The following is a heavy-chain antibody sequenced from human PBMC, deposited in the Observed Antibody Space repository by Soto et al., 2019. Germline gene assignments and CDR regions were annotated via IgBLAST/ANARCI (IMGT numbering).Heavy chain of an antibody. D-gene: IGHD3-22*01. CDR3: ARADYYDSSGFYYDC. J-gene: IGHJ4*02. CDR2: INPSGGST. V-gene: IGHV1-46*01. CDR1: GYIFTNHY. Sequence: QVQLVQSGAEVKKPGASVKVSCKASGYIFTNHYIHWVRQAPGQGLEWMGIINPSGGSTNYLQKFQGRITITRDTSTSTVYRELSSLSSEDTAVYFCARADYYDSSGFYYDCWGQGSLVTVSS.